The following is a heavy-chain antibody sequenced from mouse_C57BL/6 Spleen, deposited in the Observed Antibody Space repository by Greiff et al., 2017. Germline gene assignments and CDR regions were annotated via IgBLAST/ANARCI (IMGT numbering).Heavy chain of an antibody. CDR2: IDPNSGGT. CDR3: ARGIYYGNYVRLGFDY. V-gene: IGHV1-72*01. CDR1: GYTFTSYW. D-gene: IGHD2-1*01. Sequence: QVQLQQPGAELVKPGASVKLSCKASGYTFTSYWMHWVKQRPGRGLEWIGRIDPNSGGTKYNEKFKSQATLAVDKPSSTAYMQLSSLTSEDSAVYYCARGIYYGNYVRLGFDYWGQGTTLTVSS. J-gene: IGHJ2*01.